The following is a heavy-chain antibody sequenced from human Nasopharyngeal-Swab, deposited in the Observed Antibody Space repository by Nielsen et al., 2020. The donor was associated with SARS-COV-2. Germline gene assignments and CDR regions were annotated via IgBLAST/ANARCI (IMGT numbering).Heavy chain of an antibody. V-gene: IGHV3-23*01. D-gene: IGHD3-10*01. Sequence: GGSLRLSCIASGFTFSIYAMAWVRRTPGRGLQWVSGISASGGSTYYTDSVKGRFAVSRDNSRNTLYLQMHSLRVEDTALNYCAKDDVVRGDAFDIWGQGTMVTVSS. CDR3: AKDDVVRGDAFDI. CDR1: GFTFSIYA. J-gene: IGHJ3*02. CDR2: ISASGGST.